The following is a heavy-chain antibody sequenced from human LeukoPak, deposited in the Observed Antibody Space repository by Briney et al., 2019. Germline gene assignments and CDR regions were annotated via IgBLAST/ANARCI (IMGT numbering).Heavy chain of an antibody. CDR1: GGSISSYY. D-gene: IGHD3-10*01. V-gene: IGHV4-59*01. CDR3: ARGTRGSGLYS. CDR2: IYYSGST. J-gene: IGHJ5*02. Sequence: PSETLSLTCTVSGGSISSYYWSWIRQPPGKGLEWIGYIYYSGSTNYNPSLKSRVTISVDTSKNQFSLKLSSVTAADTAVYYCARGTRGSGLYSWGQGTLVTVSS.